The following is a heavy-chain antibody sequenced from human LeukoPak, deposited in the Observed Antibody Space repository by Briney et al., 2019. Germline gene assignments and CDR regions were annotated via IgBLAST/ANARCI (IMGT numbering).Heavy chain of an antibody. CDR1: GGSFSGYY. Sequence: SETLSLTCAVYGGSFSGYYWSWIRQPPRKGLEWIGEINHSGSTNYNPSLKSRVTISVDTSKNQFSLNLSSVTAADTAMYYCARDRSPEGYYDSSHWDYYHGMDVWGQGTTVTVSS. CDR2: INHSGST. CDR3: ARDRSPEGYYDSSHWDYYHGMDV. J-gene: IGHJ6*02. D-gene: IGHD3-22*01. V-gene: IGHV4-34*01.